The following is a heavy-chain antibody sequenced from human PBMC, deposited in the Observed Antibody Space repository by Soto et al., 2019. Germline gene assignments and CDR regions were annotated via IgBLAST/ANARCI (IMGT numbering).Heavy chain of an antibody. CDR2: IESGGRDT. J-gene: IGHJ4*02. CDR1: GLSLTKYW. Sequence: EVQLVESGGGLVQPGGSLRLSCATSGLSLTKYWMHWVRHDPGTGLVWVSRIESGGRDTSYADSVRGRFTISRDIAKNTLYLQMNSLRAEDTAVYYCTTVLDFGGQGTLVTVSS. CDR3: TTVLDF. V-gene: IGHV3-74*01.